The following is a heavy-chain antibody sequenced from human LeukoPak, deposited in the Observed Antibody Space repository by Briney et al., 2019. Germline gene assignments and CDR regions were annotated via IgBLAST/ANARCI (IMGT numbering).Heavy chain of an antibody. Sequence: SETLSLTCDVYGGSFSGFYWNWIRQPPGKGLEWIGEIDHSGSTNYNPSLKSRVTISVDRANNQFSLKLSSVTAADTAFYYCARGPVVVAATPYYYYGMDVWGQGTTVTVSS. CDR1: GGSFSGFY. V-gene: IGHV4-34*01. D-gene: IGHD2-15*01. CDR2: IDHSGST. J-gene: IGHJ6*02. CDR3: ARGPVVVAATPYYYYGMDV.